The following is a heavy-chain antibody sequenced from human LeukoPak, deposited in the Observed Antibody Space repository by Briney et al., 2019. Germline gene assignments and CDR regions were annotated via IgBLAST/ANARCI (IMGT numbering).Heavy chain of an antibody. Sequence: SVKVSCKASGGTLSSYAISWVRQAPGQGLEWMGGIIPIFGTANYAQKFQGRVTITADESTSTAYMELSSLRSEDTAVYYCARGSVVAAPIGYWGQGTLVTVSS. CDR2: IIPIFGTA. V-gene: IGHV1-69*13. CDR1: GGTLSSYA. J-gene: IGHJ4*02. CDR3: ARGSVVAAPIGY. D-gene: IGHD2-15*01.